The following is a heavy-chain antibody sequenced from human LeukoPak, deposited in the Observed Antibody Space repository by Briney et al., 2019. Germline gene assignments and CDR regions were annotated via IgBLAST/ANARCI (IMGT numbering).Heavy chain of an antibody. Sequence: ASVKVSCKASGYTFTNYGISWVRQAPGQGLEWMGWISAYNGNTNYAQKLQGRVTMTTDTSTSTAYMELRSLRSDDTAVYYCARLPDFWSGYSYYFDYWGQGTLVTVSS. CDR2: ISAYNGNT. V-gene: IGHV1-18*01. CDR1: GYTFTNYG. CDR3: ARLPDFWSGYSYYFDY. D-gene: IGHD3-3*01. J-gene: IGHJ4*02.